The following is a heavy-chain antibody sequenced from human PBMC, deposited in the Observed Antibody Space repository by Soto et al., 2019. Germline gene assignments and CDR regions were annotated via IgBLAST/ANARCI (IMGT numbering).Heavy chain of an antibody. Sequence: GGSLRLSCAASGFTFSSYSMNWVRQAPGKGLEWVSYISSSSSTIYYADSVKGRFTISRDNAKNSLYLQMNSLRAEDTAVFYFSGDLSGYDFSIPNGPNAFDIWGQGTMVTVSS. CDR3: SGDLSGYDFSIPNGPNAFDI. J-gene: IGHJ3*02. V-gene: IGHV3-48*01. CDR1: GFTFSSYS. CDR2: ISSSSSTI. D-gene: IGHD5-12*01.